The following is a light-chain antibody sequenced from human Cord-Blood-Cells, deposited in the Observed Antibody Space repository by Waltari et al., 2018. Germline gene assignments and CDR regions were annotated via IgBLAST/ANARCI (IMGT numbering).Light chain of an antibody. CDR1: TSDVGSSNL. V-gene: IGLV2-23*01. CDR2: EGS. J-gene: IGLJ3*02. Sequence: QSAMTQPASVSGSPGQSITISCTGTTSDVGSSNLASWYQQHPGKAPKLMIYEGSKRPLGVSNRFSGSKSGNTASLTISGLQAEDEADYYCCSYAGSSTLVFGGGTKLTVL. CDR3: CSYAGSSTLV.